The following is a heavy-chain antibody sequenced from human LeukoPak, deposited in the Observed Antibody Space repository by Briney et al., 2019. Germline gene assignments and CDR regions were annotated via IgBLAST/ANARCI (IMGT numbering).Heavy chain of an antibody. CDR1: GGTFNSYA. CDR3: ASVGRGSSSYFDY. D-gene: IGHD6-6*01. CDR2: IIPIFGTA. Sequence: SVKVSCKASGGTFNSYAISWVRQAPGQGLEWMGGIIPIFGTANYAQKFQGRVTITTDESTSTAYMELSSLRSEDTAVYYCASVGRGSSSYFDYWGQGTLVTVSS. J-gene: IGHJ4*02. V-gene: IGHV1-69*05.